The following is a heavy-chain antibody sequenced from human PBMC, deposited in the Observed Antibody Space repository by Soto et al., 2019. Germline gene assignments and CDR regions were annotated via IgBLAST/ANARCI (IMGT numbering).Heavy chain of an antibody. CDR1: GGTFSSYA. Sequence: SAKVSCKASGGTFSSYAISWVRQAPGQGLEWMGGFIPIFGTANYAQKFQGRVTITADESTSTAYMELSSLRSEDTAVYYCARQVWSGYYGWFDPWGQGTLVTVSS. D-gene: IGHD3-3*01. V-gene: IGHV1-69*13. CDR2: FIPIFGTA. J-gene: IGHJ5*02. CDR3: ARQVWSGYYGWFDP.